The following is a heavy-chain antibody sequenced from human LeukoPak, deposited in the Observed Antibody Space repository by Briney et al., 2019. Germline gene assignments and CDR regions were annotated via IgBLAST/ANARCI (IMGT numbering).Heavy chain of an antibody. V-gene: IGHV3-23*01. Sequence: PGGSLRLSCVASGFTFSSYGMSWVRQAPGKGLEWVSTIGGSGASTYYADSVKGRFTISRDNAKNSLYLQMNSLRAEDTAVYYCARDGDDNSGYYFAGHWGQGTLVTVSS. CDR3: ARDGDDNSGYYFAGH. D-gene: IGHD3-22*01. CDR2: IGGSGAST. J-gene: IGHJ4*02. CDR1: GFTFSSYG.